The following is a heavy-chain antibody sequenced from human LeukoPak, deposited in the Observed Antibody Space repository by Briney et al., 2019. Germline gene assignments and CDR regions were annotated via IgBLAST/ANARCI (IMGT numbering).Heavy chain of an antibody. J-gene: IGHJ4*02. Sequence: PSETLSLSCTVSGGSISSHYWSWIRQPPGKGLEWVGYIYYSGSTNYNPSLKGRVTISVDASKNLFSLNLSSVTAAVTAGYYCARGGDSSGYYVYFDYWGQGTLVTVSS. CDR3: ARGGDSSGYYVYFDY. D-gene: IGHD3-22*01. CDR2: IYYSGST. V-gene: IGHV4-59*11. CDR1: GGSISSHY.